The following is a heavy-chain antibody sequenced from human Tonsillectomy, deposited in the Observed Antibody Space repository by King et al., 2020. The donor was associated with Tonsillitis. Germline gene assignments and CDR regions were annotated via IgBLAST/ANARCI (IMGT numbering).Heavy chain of an antibody. CDR2: IDPSDSQT. Sequence: VQLVESGAEVKKPWESLRISCKGSGYSFSNYYISWVRQMPGKGLEWMGRIDPSDSQTDYSPSFQGHVTISADKSINTAYLQWGSLQASDTAMYYCARLGGSAFWGQGTLVTVSS. CDR1: GYSFSNYY. D-gene: IGHD1-26*01. V-gene: IGHV5-10-1*01. J-gene: IGHJ4*02. CDR3: ARLGGSAF.